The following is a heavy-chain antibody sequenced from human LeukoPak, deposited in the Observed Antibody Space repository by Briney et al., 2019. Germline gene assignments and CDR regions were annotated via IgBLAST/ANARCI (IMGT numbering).Heavy chain of an antibody. J-gene: IGHJ4*02. D-gene: IGHD6-19*01. V-gene: IGHV3-7*04. CDR2: IKEDASEK. CDR3: ARESGGPLDN. CDR1: GFTFSTYW. Sequence: GGSLRLSCAASGFTFSTYWMAWVRQAPGKGLEWVANIKEDASEKYYVDSVKGRFTISRDNAKNSLYLKMNSLRAEDTAVYHCARESGGPLDNWGQGTLVTVSS.